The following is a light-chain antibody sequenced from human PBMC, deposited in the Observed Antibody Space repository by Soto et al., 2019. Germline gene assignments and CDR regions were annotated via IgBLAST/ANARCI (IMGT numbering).Light chain of an antibody. CDR3: QQLNTYPIT. CDR1: QSVSSR. J-gene: IGKJ5*01. V-gene: IGKV3-15*01. Sequence: EIVMTQSPATLSVSLGERATLSCRASQSVSSRLAWYQQKPGQAPRLLIYGASTRATGIPARFSGSGSGTDFTLTISSLQSEDFATYYCQQLNTYPITFGQGTRL. CDR2: GAS.